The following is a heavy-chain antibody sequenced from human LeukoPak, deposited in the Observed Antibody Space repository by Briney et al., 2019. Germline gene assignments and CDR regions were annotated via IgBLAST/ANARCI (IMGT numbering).Heavy chain of an antibody. D-gene: IGHD2-2*01. J-gene: IGHJ4*02. CDR1: GYTFTGYY. V-gene: IGHV1-2*02. CDR3: ARDKALGRDIVIVPAARDFDY. Sequence: GESLKISCKGSGYTFTGYYMHWVRQAPGQGLEWMGWINPNSGGTNYAQKFQGRVTMTRDTSISTAYMELSRLRSDDTAVYYCARDKALGRDIVIVPAARDFDYWGQGTLVTVSS. CDR2: INPNSGGT.